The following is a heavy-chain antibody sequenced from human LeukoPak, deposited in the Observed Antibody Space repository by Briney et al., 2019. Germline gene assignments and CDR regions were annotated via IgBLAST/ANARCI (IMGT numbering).Heavy chain of an antibody. D-gene: IGHD3-10*01. CDR2: INPNSGGT. Sequence: ASVKVSCKASGYTFTGYYMHWVRQAPGQGLEWMGWINPNSGGTNYAQKFQGRVTMTRDTSISTAYMVLSRLRSDDTAVYYCARVYYYGSGSYYNVPPDYWGQGTLVTVSS. V-gene: IGHV1-2*02. CDR3: ARVYYYGSGSYYNVPPDY. CDR1: GYTFTGYY. J-gene: IGHJ4*02.